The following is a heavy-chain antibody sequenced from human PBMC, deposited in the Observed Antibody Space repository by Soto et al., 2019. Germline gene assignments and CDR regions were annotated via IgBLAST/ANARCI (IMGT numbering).Heavy chain of an antibody. V-gene: IGHV3-48*02. CDR3: ARDVGYCSSTSCYLYYYYGMDV. CDR1: GFTFSSYS. J-gene: IGHJ6*02. D-gene: IGHD2-2*01. Sequence: GGSLRLSCAASGFTFSSYSMNWVRQAPGKGLEWVSYISSSSSTIYYADSVKGRFTISRDNAKNSLYLQMNSLRDEDTAVYYCARDVGYCSSTSCYLYYYYGMDVWGQGTTVTVSS. CDR2: ISSSSSTI.